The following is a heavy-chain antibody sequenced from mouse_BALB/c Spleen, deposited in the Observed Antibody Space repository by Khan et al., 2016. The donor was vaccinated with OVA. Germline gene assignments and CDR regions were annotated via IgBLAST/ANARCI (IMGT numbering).Heavy chain of an antibody. CDR1: GFNIKDTY. CDR3: CRFFSHFYGSGWFVY. Sequence: VQLQQSGAELVKPGASVKLSCTASGFNIKDTYIHWVKQRPEQGLEWIGRIDPANGKTKNDTKFQDKATIKAETWSNTAYLQIRSLTSEDTSVYYCCRFFSHFYGSGWFVYWGQGTLVTVSA. J-gene: IGHJ3*01. V-gene: IGHV14-3*02. CDR2: IDPANGKT. D-gene: IGHD1-2*01.